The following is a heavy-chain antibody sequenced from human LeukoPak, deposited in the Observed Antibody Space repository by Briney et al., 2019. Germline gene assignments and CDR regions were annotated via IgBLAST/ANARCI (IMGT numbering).Heavy chain of an antibody. CDR2: IGGSGDSA. CDR1: GFTFSRYA. CDR3: AKFLAYCGGDCSQGWFDP. Sequence: VGSLRLSCAASGFTFSRYAMNGVRQAPAKGLEWVSAIGGSGDSAYYADSVKGRFTVSRDNSKNTLYLQMDSLRAEDTAVYYCAKFLAYCGGDCSQGWFDPWGGGPLVSVSS. J-gene: IGHJ5*02. D-gene: IGHD2-21*02. V-gene: IGHV3-23*01.